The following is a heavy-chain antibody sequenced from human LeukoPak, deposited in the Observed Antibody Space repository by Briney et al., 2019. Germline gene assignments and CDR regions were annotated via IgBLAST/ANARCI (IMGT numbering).Heavy chain of an antibody. CDR3: AREVDDSSGYYYGVAFDI. Sequence: ASVKVSCKASGYTFTSYDINWVRQATGQGLEWMGWMNPNSGNTGYAQKFQGRVTMTRNTSISTAYMELSSLRSEDTAVYYCAREVDDSSGYYYGVAFDIWGQGTMVTVSS. V-gene: IGHV1-8*01. D-gene: IGHD3-22*01. CDR1: GYTFTSYD. CDR2: MNPNSGNT. J-gene: IGHJ3*02.